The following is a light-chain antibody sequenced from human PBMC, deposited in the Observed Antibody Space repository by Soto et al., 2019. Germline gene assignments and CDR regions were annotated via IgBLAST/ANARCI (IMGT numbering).Light chain of an antibody. J-gene: IGKJ4*01. V-gene: IGKV3-20*01. CDR2: GAS. CDR1: QTVSNSQ. CDR3: HQYDRSPLT. Sequence: EIVLTQSPGTLSLSPGERATLSCRASQTVSNSQLAWYQQKPGQAPRLLIFGASSRATDIPDRFSGSGSGTDFTLTISRLEPEDFAVYYCHQYDRSPLTFGGGTKVEIK.